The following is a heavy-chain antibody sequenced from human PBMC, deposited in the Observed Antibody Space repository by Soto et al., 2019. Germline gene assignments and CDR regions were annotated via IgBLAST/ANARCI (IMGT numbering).Heavy chain of an antibody. D-gene: IGHD6-25*01. V-gene: IGHV3-11*01. Sequence: PGGSLRLSCEASGFTVSDNYMTWVRQAPGKGLEWVSLIYSDVYSAGTIYYADSVKGRFTISRDNAKNSLYLQMNSLRAEDTAMYYCAREVRPTDWFDPWGQGTLVTVSS. CDR3: AREVRPTDWFDP. CDR2: IYSDVYSAGTI. CDR1: GFTVSDNY. J-gene: IGHJ5*02.